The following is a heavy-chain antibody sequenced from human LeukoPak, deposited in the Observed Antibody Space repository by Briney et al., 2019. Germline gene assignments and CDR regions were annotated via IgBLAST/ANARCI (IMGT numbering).Heavy chain of an antibody. V-gene: IGHV3-23*01. Sequence: GGSLRLSCGASGFTFSSYAMSWVRQAPGKGLEWVSGISGSGDRRNYADSVKGRFTISRDSAKNSLYLQMDSLRAEDTAVYYCARVTSGTEDYWGQGTLVTVSS. CDR2: ISGSGDRR. D-gene: IGHD5-12*01. CDR3: ARVTSGTEDY. J-gene: IGHJ4*02. CDR1: GFTFSSYA.